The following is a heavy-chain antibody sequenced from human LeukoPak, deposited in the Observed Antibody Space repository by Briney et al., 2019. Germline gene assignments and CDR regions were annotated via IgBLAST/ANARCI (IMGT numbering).Heavy chain of an antibody. V-gene: IGHV1-18*01. D-gene: IGHD3-16*02. CDR1: GYTFTSYG. CDR2: ISAYNGNT. CDR3: AGDYYDYVWGSYRPLIFDP. J-gene: IGHJ5*02. Sequence: VASVKVSCKASGYTFTSYGISWVRQAPGQGLEWMGWISAYNGNTNYAQKLQGRVTITADKSTSTAYMELSSLRSEDTAVYYCAGDYYDYVWGSYRPLIFDPWGQGTLVTVSS.